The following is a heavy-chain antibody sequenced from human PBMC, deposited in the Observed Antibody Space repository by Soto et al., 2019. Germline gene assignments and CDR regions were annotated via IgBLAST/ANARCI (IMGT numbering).Heavy chain of an antibody. Sequence: EVQVVESGGGLVQPGGSLRLSCAASGFTVSNNYMTWVRQAPGKGLEWVSLIYSRGGTDYADSVKGRFTISRDNSKNIVYLQMNILRVEDTAVYYCARGGSGSQTVGYWGQGARVTVSS. CDR3: ARGGSGSQTVGY. V-gene: IGHV3-66*01. J-gene: IGHJ4*02. CDR1: GFTVSNNY. D-gene: IGHD1-26*01. CDR2: IYSRGGT.